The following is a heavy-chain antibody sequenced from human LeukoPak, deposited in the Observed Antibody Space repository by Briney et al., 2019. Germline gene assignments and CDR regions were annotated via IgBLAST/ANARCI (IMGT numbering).Heavy chain of an antibody. CDR2: IYTSGST. Sequence: SQTLSLTCTVSGGSISSGSYYWSWIRQPAGKGLEWIGRIYTSGSTNYNPSLKSRVTISVDTSKNQFSLKLSSVTAADTAVCYCARAAYDKDYYYYMDVWGKGTTVTVSS. CDR1: GGSISSGSYY. J-gene: IGHJ6*03. V-gene: IGHV4-61*02. CDR3: ARAAYDKDYYYYMDV. D-gene: IGHD3-9*01.